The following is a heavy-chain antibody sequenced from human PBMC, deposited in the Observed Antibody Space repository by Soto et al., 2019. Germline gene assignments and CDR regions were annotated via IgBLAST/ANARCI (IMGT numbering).Heavy chain of an antibody. CDR2: INHSGST. V-gene: IGHV4-34*01. CDR1: GGSFSGYY. J-gene: IGHJ4*02. CDR3: ARGYCSGGSCYLNGRRPYYFDY. D-gene: IGHD2-15*01. Sequence: ETLSLTCAVYGGSFSGYYWSWIRQPPGKGLEWIGEINHSGSTNYNPSLKSRVTISVDTSKNQFSLRLSSVTAADTAVYYCARGYCSGGSCYLNGRRPYYFDYWGQGTLVTVSS.